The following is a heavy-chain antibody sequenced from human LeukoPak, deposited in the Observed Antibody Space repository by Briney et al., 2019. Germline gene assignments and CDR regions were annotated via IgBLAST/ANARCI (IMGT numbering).Heavy chain of an antibody. Sequence: QPGGSLRLSCAASGFTVSSNYMSWVRQAPGKGLEWVSTIGGRGGSIYYADAVKGRFTISRDNSKNTLSLQMNSLKAEDTAIYYCAKDAGGAGASTFDYWGQGTLVTVSS. D-gene: IGHD3-10*01. CDR2: IGGRGGSI. CDR1: GFTVSSNY. CDR3: AKDAGGAGASTFDY. V-gene: IGHV3-23*01. J-gene: IGHJ4*02.